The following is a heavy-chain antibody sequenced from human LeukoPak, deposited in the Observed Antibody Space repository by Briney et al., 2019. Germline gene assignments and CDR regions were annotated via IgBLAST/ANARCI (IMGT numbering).Heavy chain of an antibody. V-gene: IGHV4-39*07. D-gene: IGHD6-6*01. Sequence: SETLSLTCTVSGGSISGSTSYWGWIRQPPGKGLEWIGSIYYSGSTYYNPSLKSRVTISVDTSKNQFSLKLSSVTAADTAVYYCARDSAAARAYQSWGQGTLVTVSS. CDR3: ARDSAAARAYQS. CDR1: GGSISGSTSY. J-gene: IGHJ4*02. CDR2: IYYSGST.